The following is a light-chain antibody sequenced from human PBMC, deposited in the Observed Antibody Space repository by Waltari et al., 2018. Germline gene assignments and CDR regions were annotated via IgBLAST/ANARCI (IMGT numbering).Light chain of an antibody. CDR2: DAV. Sequence: QSVLTQPPSVSGAPGQTITISCSGGASTFGSGYDVHWYQQIPGAPPKLLIYDAVKRPSGVPERFSGSRSGNSASLPITGLRPEDEADYYCQSYDSYLTGVFGTGTTVSVL. J-gene: IGLJ1*01. CDR1: ASTFGSGYD. CDR3: QSYDSYLTGV. V-gene: IGLV1-40*01.